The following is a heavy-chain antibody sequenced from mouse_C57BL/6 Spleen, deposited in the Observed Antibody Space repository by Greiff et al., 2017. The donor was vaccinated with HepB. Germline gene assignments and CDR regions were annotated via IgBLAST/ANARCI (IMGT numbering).Heavy chain of an antibody. Sequence: QVQLKQPGAELVKPGASVKLSCKASGYTFTSYWMHWVKQRPGQGLEWIGMIHPNSGSTNYNEKFKSKATLTVDKSSSTAYMQLSSLTSDDSAVYYCARNYYGFYAMDYWGQGTSVTVSS. CDR3: ARNYYGFYAMDY. D-gene: IGHD1-1*01. J-gene: IGHJ4*01. CDR1: GYTFTSYW. CDR2: IHPNSGST. V-gene: IGHV1-64*01.